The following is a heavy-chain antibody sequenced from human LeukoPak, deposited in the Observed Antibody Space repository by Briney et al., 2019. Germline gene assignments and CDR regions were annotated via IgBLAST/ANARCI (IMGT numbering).Heavy chain of an antibody. D-gene: IGHD6-6*01. CDR2: ISSSSSYI. Sequence: GGSLRLSCAASGFTFSSYSMNWVRQAPGKGLEWVLSISSSSSYIYYADSVKGRFTISRDNAKNSLYLQMNSLRAEDTAVYYCATIEYSSSTLDYWGQGTLVTVSS. CDR1: GFTFSSYS. J-gene: IGHJ4*02. CDR3: ATIEYSSSTLDY. V-gene: IGHV3-21*01.